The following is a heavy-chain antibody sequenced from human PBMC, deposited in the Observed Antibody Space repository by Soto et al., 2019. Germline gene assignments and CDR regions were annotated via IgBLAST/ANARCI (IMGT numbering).Heavy chain of an antibody. J-gene: IGHJ4*02. D-gene: IGHD3-9*01. CDR3: ARGNRVYDILTGYFLDY. CDR2: IYYNGST. V-gene: IGHV4-61*01. CDR1: GGSVSSGSYY. Sequence: TSETLSLTCTVSGGSVSSGSYYWSWIRQPPGKGLEWIGYIYYNGSTNYNPSLKSRVTISVDTSKNQFSLKLSSVTAADTAVYYCARGNRVYDILTGYFLDYWGQGTLVTVSS.